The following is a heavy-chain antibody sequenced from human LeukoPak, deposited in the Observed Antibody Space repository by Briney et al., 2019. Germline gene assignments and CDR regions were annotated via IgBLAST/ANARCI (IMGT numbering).Heavy chain of an antibody. CDR1: LYTFSIYV. V-gene: IGHV1-18*01. D-gene: IGHD1-26*01. J-gene: IGHJ3*02. Sequence: ASLRDSCVASLYTFSIYVFSWVREALGQGVEWMGWISAYNGNKNYAEKLQGRVTMTTDTSTSTAYMELRSLRSDDTAVYYCARNLWELLNDAFDIWGQGTMVTVSS. CDR3: ARNLWELLNDAFDI. CDR2: ISAYNGNK.